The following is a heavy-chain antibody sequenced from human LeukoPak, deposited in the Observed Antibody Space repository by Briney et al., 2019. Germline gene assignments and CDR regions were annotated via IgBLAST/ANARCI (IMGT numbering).Heavy chain of an antibody. V-gene: IGHV4-38-2*02. CDR1: GYSISDGYY. Sequence: PSETLSLTCIVSGYSISDGYYWGWIRPPPGEGLEWIGSINHGGNTYYNPSFKSRVTMSVDMSSNQFSLNLRSVTASDTALYYCARVPVGTTRGFDYWGPGTLVVVSS. CDR3: ARVPVGTTRGFDY. D-gene: IGHD4-17*01. CDR2: INHGGNT. J-gene: IGHJ4*02.